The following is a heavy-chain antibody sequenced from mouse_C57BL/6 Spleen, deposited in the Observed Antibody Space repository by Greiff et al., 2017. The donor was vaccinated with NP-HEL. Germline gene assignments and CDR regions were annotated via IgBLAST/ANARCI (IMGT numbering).Heavy chain of an antibody. CDR2: INPSNGGT. CDR1: GYTFTSYW. CDR3: ARTVGSYDYAMDY. D-gene: IGHD1-1*02. V-gene: IGHV1-53*01. J-gene: IGHJ4*01. Sequence: QVQLQQPGTELVKPGASVKLSCKASGYTFTSYWMHWVRQRPGQGLEWIGNINPSNGGTNYNEKFKSKATLTVDKSSSTAYMQLSSLTSEDSAVYYCARTVGSYDYAMDYWGQGTSVTVSS.